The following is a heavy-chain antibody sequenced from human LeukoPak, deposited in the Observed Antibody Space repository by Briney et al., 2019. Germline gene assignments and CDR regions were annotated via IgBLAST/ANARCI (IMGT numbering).Heavy chain of an antibody. V-gene: IGHV3-30*02. CDR3: AKCSSTSCYSAF. CDR2: IQFDGGDE. J-gene: IGHJ4*02. D-gene: IGHD2-2*01. CDR1: GFLFSTYG. Sequence: PGGSLRLSCTASGFLFSTYGMHWVRQAPGKGLEWISFIQFDGGDEFYADSVEGRFIISRDNSKNTLYLQMNSLRAEDTAVYYCAKCSSTSCYSAFWGQGTLVTVSS.